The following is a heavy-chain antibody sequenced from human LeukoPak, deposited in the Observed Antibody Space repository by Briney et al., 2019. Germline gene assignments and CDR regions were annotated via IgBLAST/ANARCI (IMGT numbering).Heavy chain of an antibody. V-gene: IGHV3-23*01. D-gene: IGHD3-9*01. Sequence: TGGSLRLSCAASGFIFSNYAMSWARQAPGKGLEWVSAIVGSGANTYYADSVKGRFTISRDNPRNTLYLQTNSLRAEDTAVYYCAKWGDYDVLTGYYDPDNWGQGTLVTVSS. CDR2: IVGSGANT. J-gene: IGHJ4*02. CDR3: AKWGDYDVLTGYYDPDN. CDR1: GFIFSNYA.